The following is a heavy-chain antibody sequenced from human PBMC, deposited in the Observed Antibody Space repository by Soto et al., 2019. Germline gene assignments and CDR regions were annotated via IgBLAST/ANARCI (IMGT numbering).Heavy chain of an antibody. CDR1: GGSISSSSYY. CDR3: ARQRPYIWGSYSYFDY. Sequence: SETLSLTCTVSGGSISSSSYYWGWIRQPPGKGLEWIGSIYYSGSTYYNPSLKSRVTISVDTSKNQFPLKLSSVTAADTAVYYCARQRPYIWGSYSYFDYWGQGTLVTVSS. D-gene: IGHD3-16*01. J-gene: IGHJ4*02. CDR2: IYYSGST. V-gene: IGHV4-39*01.